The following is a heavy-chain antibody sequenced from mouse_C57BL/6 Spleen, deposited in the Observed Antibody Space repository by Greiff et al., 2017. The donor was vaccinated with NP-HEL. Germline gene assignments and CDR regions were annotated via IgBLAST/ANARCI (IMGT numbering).Heavy chain of an antibody. V-gene: IGHV1-42*01. J-gene: IGHJ4*01. D-gene: IGHD3-2*02. Sequence: VQLQQSGPELVKPGASVKISCKASGYSFTGYYMNWVKQSPEKSLEWIGEINPSTGGTTYNQKFKAKATLTVDKSSSTAYMQLKSLTSEDSAVYYCARWGQATGYAMDYWGQGTSVTVSS. CDR3: ARWGQATGYAMDY. CDR2: INPSTGGT. CDR1: GYSFTGYY.